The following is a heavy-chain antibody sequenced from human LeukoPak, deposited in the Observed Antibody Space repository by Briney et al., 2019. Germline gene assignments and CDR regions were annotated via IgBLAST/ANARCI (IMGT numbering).Heavy chain of an antibody. V-gene: IGHV3-21*01. CDR2: ISRNSIYI. CDR1: GFTFSSYS. CDR3: ARFRGFGEPRMDV. J-gene: IGHJ6*02. D-gene: IGHD3-10*01. Sequence: PGGSLRLSCAASGFTFSSYSMNWVRQAPGKGLEWVSSISRNSIYIYYADSVKGRFIISRDNSKNTLYLQMNSLRAEDTAVYYCARFRGFGEPRMDVWGQGTTVTVSS.